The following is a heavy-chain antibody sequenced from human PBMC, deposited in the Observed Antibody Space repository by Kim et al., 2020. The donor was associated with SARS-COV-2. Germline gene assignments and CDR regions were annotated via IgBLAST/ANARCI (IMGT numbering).Heavy chain of an antibody. CDR2: IIPIFGTA. D-gene: IGHD3-10*01. V-gene: IGHV1-69*13. Sequence: SVKVSCKASGGTFSSYAISWVRQAPGQGLEWMGGIIPIFGTANYAQKFQGRVTITADESTSTAYMELSSLRSEDTAVYYCARDINAYYYGSGSYLDAFDIWGQGTMVTVSS. CDR3: ARDINAYYYGSGSYLDAFDI. J-gene: IGHJ3*02. CDR1: GGTFSSYA.